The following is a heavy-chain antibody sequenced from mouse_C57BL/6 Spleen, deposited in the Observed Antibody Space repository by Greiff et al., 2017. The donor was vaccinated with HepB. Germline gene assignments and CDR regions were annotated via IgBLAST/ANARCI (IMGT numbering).Heavy chain of an antibody. Sequence: QVQLQQPGAELVKPGASVKLSCKASGYTFTSYWMHWVKQRPGQGLEWIGMIHPNSGSTNYNEKFKSKATLTVDKSSSTAYMQLSSLTSEDSAVYYCARNYGSSYFDYWGQGTTRTVSS. CDR3: ARNYGSSYFDY. J-gene: IGHJ2*01. D-gene: IGHD1-1*01. V-gene: IGHV1-64*01. CDR2: IHPNSGST. CDR1: GYTFTSYW.